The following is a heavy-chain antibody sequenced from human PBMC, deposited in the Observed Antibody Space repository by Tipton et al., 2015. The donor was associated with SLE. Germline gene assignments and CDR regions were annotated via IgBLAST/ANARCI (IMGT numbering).Heavy chain of an antibody. CDR2: IDISGST. Sequence: TLSLTCTVSGDSISSGSYYWSWIRQPAGKGLEWIGYIDISGSTNYNPSLESRVSISRDTSKNQFSLKLTSVTAADTAVYYCARAGCDYGDCRAFDVWGQGTMVTVSS. V-gene: IGHV4-61*09. D-gene: IGHD4-17*01. CDR3: ARAGCDYGDCRAFDV. J-gene: IGHJ3*01. CDR1: GDSISSGSYY.